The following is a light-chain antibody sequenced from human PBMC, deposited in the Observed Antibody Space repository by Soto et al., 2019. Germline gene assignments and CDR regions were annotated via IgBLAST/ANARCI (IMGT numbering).Light chain of an antibody. Sequence: SYELTQPPPVSVAPGQTARITCGGINIGSKSVHWYRQKPGQAPVLVVYDDADRPSGIPERFSGSNSGNTAALTISRVEAGDEADYFCQVWDVSSVHFVFGTGTKLTVL. J-gene: IGLJ1*01. CDR1: NIGSKS. CDR3: QVWDVSSVHFV. V-gene: IGLV3-21*02. CDR2: DDA.